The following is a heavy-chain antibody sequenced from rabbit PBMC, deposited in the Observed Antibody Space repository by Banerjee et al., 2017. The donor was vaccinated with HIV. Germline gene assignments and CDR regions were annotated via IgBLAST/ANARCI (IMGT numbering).Heavy chain of an antibody. CDR2: IYGGSGGST. D-gene: IGHD8-1*01. CDR3: AREWYADTTYFDF. J-gene: IGHJ4*01. Sequence: QSLEESGGDLVKPGASLTLTCTASGFSFSSNYWICWVRQAPGKGLEWIACIYGGSGGSTYYASWAKGRFTISKTSSTTVTLQMTSLTAADTATYFCAREWYADTTYFDFWGQGTLVTVS. CDR1: GFSFSSNYW. V-gene: IGHV1S40*01.